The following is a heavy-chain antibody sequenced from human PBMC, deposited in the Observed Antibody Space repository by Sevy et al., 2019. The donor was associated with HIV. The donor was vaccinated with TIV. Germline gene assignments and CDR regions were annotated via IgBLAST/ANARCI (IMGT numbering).Heavy chain of an antibody. V-gene: IGHV3-23*01. CDR1: GFSFSNYA. J-gene: IGHJ3*01. Sequence: GGYLRLSCAASGFSFSNYAMNWVRQAPGKGLEWVSAISGSGDGSTFYADSVKGRFTISRDNSKNKVDLHMTSLRAEDTAVYYCAKDLILVVGEALDVWGQGTMVTVSS. D-gene: IGHD3-22*01. CDR3: AKDLILVVGEALDV. CDR2: ISGSGDGST.